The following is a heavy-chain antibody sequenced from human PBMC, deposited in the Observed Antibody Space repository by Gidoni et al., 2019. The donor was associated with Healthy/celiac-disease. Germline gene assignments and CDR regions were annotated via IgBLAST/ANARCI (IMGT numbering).Heavy chain of an antibody. CDR2: INHSGST. Sequence: QVQLQQWGAGLLKPSETLSLTCAVYGGSFSGYYWSWIRQPPGKGLEWIGEINHSGSTNYNPSLKSRVTISVDTSKNQFSLKLSSVTAADTAVYYCARVGITPLYGMDVWGQGTTVTVSS. CDR3: ARVGITPLYGMDV. J-gene: IGHJ6*02. CDR1: GGSFSGYY. D-gene: IGHD3-16*01. V-gene: IGHV4-34*01.